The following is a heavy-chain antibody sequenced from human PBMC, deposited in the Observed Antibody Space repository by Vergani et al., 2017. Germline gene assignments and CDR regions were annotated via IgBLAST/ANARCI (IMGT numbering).Heavy chain of an antibody. J-gene: IGHJ4*02. CDR1: GFTFSNFG. CDR3: AKKWLTNEEVEY. Sequence: EVKLLESGGGLVQSGGSLRLSCAGSGFTFSNFGMTWVHQAPGKGLEWVSTVSADGDSTYYAESVKGRFTISRDNPKNTVHLQMNSLRAEDTAVYYCAKKWLTNEEVEYWGQGILVTVSS. V-gene: IGHV3-23*01. CDR2: VSADGDST. D-gene: IGHD6-19*01.